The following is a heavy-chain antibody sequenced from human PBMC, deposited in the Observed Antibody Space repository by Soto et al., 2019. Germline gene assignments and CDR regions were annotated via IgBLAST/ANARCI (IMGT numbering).Heavy chain of an antibody. CDR2: INPNSGGT. D-gene: IGHD6-6*01. V-gene: IGHV1-2*04. CDR3: ARESIAARRYYYYYGMDV. J-gene: IGHJ6*02. Sequence: ASVKVSCKASGYTFTDYYMHWVRQAPGQGLEWMGWINPNSGGTNYAQKFQGWVTMTRDTSISTAYMELSRLRSDDTAVYYCARESIAARRYYYYYGMDVWGQGTTVTVSS. CDR1: GYTFTDYY.